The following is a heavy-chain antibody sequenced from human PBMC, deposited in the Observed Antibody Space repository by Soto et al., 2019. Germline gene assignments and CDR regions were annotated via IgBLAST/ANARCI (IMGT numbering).Heavy chain of an antibody. CDR3: VRDGLDYYDTERLYFDN. V-gene: IGHV3-21*01. CDR2: ISSSAVYI. D-gene: IGHD3-22*01. Sequence: EVQLVESGGGPVRPGGSLKLSCAASGFNFITYSLSWVRQAPGKGLEWVASISSSAVYIDYADSVKGRFTISRDNANNCLYLQMISLRAEDTATYYCVRDGLDYYDTERLYFDNWGQGTLVTVSS. CDR1: GFNFITYS. J-gene: IGHJ4*02.